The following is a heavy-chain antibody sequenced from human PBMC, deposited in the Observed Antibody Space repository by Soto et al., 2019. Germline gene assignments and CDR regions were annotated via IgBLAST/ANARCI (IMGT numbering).Heavy chain of an antibody. V-gene: IGHV1-69*13. J-gene: IGHJ4*02. CDR2: IIPIFGTA. Sequence: SVKVSCKASGGTFISYPISWGRQAPGQGLEWMGGIIPIFGTANYAQKFQGRVTITADESTSTAYMELSSLRSEDTAVYYCARARRNYYDSSGYSDYFDYCGQGTLVTVFS. CDR1: GGTFISYP. D-gene: IGHD3-22*01. CDR3: ARARRNYYDSSGYSDYFDY.